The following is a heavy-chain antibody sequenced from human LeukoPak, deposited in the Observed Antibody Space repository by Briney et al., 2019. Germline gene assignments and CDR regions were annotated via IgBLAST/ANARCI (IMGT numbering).Heavy chain of an antibody. CDR1: GFTFSSYG. J-gene: IGHJ4*02. Sequence: GGSLRLSCAASGFTFSSYGMHWVRQAPGKGLEWVAFIRYDGSNKYYADSVKGRFTISRDNSKNTLYLQMNSLRAEDTAVYYCAKLPAIGSAIPFDYWGQGTLVTVSS. CDR3: AKLPAIGSAIPFDY. V-gene: IGHV3-30*02. D-gene: IGHD3-10*01. CDR2: IRYDGSNK.